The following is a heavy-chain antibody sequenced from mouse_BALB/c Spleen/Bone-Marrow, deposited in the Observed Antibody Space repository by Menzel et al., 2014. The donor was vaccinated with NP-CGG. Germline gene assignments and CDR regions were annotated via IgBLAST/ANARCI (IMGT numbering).Heavy chain of an antibody. CDR1: GYTFTSYW. J-gene: IGHJ3*01. V-gene: IGHV1S126*01. D-gene: IGHD2-4*01. CDR3: ARGRDYDVFSY. Sequence: VMLVESGAELVRPGASVKLSCKASGYTFTSYWMNWVKQRPEQGLEWIGRIDPYDSETHYNQKFKDKAILTVDKSSSTAYMQLSSLTSEDSAVYYCARGRDYDVFSYWGQGTLVTVSA. CDR2: IDPYDSET.